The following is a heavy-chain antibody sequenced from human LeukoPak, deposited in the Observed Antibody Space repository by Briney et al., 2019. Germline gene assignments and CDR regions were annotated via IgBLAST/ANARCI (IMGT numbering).Heavy chain of an antibody. J-gene: IGHJ4*02. CDR1: GGSISGYY. V-gene: IGHV4-4*07. D-gene: IGHD3/OR15-3a*01. CDR2: IFNGGTT. Sequence: SETLSLTCTVSGGSISGYYWSWLRQPAGKRLEWIGRIFNGGTTNYNPSLKSRATISVDKSKNQFSLRLSSVTAADTAIYYCARVDDFWTGYYEYWSQGTLVTVSS. CDR3: ARVDDFWTGYYEY.